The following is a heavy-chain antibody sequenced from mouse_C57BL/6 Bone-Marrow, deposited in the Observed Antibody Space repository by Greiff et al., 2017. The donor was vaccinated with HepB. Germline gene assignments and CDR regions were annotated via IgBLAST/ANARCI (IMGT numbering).Heavy chain of an antibody. V-gene: IGHV1-69*01. D-gene: IGHD1-1*01. CDR1: GYTFTSYW. CDR2: IDPSDSYT. J-gene: IGHJ4*01. Sequence: QVQLQQPGAELVMPGASVKLSCKASGYTFTSYWMHWVKQRPGQGLEWIGEIDPSDSYTNYNQKFKGKSTLTVDKSSSTAYMQLSSLTSEDSAVYYCATYGRDYYAMDYWGQGTSVTVSS. CDR3: ATYGRDYYAMDY.